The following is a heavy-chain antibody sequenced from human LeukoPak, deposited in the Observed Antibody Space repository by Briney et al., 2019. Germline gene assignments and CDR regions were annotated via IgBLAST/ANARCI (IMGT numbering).Heavy chain of an antibody. J-gene: IGHJ4*02. V-gene: IGHV3-23*01. CDR2: ISGSGGNT. Sequence: GGSLRLSCAASAFTFSTYAMSWVRQAPGKGLEWVSVISGSGGNTYYADSVKGRFTISRDNSKHTLYLQMNGLRAEDTALYYCAKENTKMSFRPGESTLTKGYFDFWGQGTLVTVSS. CDR3: AKENTKMSFRPGESTLTKGYFDF. CDR1: AFTFSTYA. D-gene: IGHD3-16*01.